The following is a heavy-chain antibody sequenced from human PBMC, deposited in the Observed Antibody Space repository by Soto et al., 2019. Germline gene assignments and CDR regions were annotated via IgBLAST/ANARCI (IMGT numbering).Heavy chain of an antibody. CDR1: GGSFSGYY. D-gene: IGHD3-9*01. J-gene: IGHJ4*02. Sequence: SETLSLTCAVYGGSFSGYYWSWIRQPPGKGLEWIGEINHSGSTNYNPSLKSRVTISVDTSKNQFYLKLSSVTAADTAVYYCARVPRYRFDYWCQGTLVTLSS. V-gene: IGHV4-34*01. CDR3: ARVPRYRFDY. CDR2: INHSGST.